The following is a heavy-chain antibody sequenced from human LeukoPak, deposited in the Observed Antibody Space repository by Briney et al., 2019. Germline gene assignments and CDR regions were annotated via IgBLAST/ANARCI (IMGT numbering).Heavy chain of an antibody. V-gene: IGHV3-48*03. CDR3: ARVSRDVWGRTSDY. CDR2: ISSSGSTI. J-gene: IGHJ4*02. CDR1: GFTFSSYE. Sequence: PGGSLRLSCAASGFTFSSYEMNWVRQAPGKGLGWVSYISSSGSTIYYADSVKGRFTISRDNAKNSLYLQMNSLRAEDTAVYYCARVSRDVWGRTSDYWGQGTLVTVSS. D-gene: IGHD3-16*01.